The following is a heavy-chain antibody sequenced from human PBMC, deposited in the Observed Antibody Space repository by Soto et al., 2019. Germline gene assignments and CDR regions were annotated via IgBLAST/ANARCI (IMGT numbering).Heavy chain of an antibody. CDR1: GGSISSYY. V-gene: IGHV4-59*12. J-gene: IGHJ4*02. Sequence: PSETLSLTCTVSGGSISSYYWSWIRQPPGKGLEWIGYIYYGGSTNYNPSLKSRVTISVDTSKNQFSLKLSSVTAADTAVYYCARARYNWNDRPRELDYWGQGTLVTVSS. CDR2: IYYGGST. D-gene: IGHD1-1*01. CDR3: ARARYNWNDRPRELDY.